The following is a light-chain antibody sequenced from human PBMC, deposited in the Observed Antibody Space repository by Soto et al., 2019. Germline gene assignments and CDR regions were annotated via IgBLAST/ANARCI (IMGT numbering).Light chain of an antibody. Sequence: DIQMTQSPSSLSASVRDRVTITCRASQSISGYLNWYQQKPGKAPKLLIYAASSLEGGVPSRFSGSGSGTDFTLSISSLQPKDFATYYCQQSYSTPFTFGPGTKVDIK. CDR3: QQSYSTPFT. CDR2: AAS. CDR1: QSISGY. V-gene: IGKV1-39*01. J-gene: IGKJ3*01.